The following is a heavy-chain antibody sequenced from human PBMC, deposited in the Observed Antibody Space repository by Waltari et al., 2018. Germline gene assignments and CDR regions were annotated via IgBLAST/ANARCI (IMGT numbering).Heavy chain of an antibody. CDR3: ARDLSGTGTTHEAFDI. D-gene: IGHD1-7*01. CDR1: GGTFSSYA. J-gene: IGHJ3*02. Sequence: QVQLVQSGAEVKKPGSSVKVSCKASGGTFSSYAISWVRQAPGQGLEWMGGIIPIFGTANYAQKFQGRVTITADESTSTAYMELSSLRSEDTAVYYCARDLSGTGTTHEAFDIWGQGTMVTVSS. V-gene: IGHV1-69*01. CDR2: IIPIFGTA.